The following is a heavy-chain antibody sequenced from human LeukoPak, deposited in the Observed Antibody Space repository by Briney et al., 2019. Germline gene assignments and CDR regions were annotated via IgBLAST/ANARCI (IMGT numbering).Heavy chain of an antibody. CDR2: INPGGSST. V-gene: IGHV3-74*01. D-gene: IGHD4-11*01. Sequence: GGSLRLSCTASGFTFSNYWLHWVRQVPGKGLVWVSRINPGGSSTTYADSVKGRFTISRDNAKNTLYLQMNSLRAEDTAVYYCARSNQADDYWGQGTLVTVSS. CDR1: GFTFSNYW. CDR3: ARSNQADDY. J-gene: IGHJ4*02.